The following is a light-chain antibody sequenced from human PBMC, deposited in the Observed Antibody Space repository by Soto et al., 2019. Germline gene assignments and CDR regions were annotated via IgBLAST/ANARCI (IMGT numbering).Light chain of an antibody. J-gene: IGKJ4*01. CDR2: GAS. V-gene: IGKV3D-15*01. CDR1: QSVSSN. CDR3: QQYNNWPPLT. Sequence: EIVMTQSPATLSVSPGERATPSCRASQSVSSNLAWYQQKPGQAPRLLIYGASTRATGIPARFGGSGSGTEFTLTISSLQSEDFAVYYCQQYNNWPPLTFGGGTKVDIK.